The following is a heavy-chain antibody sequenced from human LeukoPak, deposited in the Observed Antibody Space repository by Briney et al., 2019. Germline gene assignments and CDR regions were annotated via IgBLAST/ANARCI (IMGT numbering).Heavy chain of an antibody. CDR3: ASDIAVAGGRDY. CDR2: INAGNGNT. CDR1: GYTFTSYA. D-gene: IGHD6-19*01. Sequence: ASVKVSCKASGYTFTSYAMHWVRQAPGQRLEWMGWINAGNGNTKYSQKFQGRVAITRDTSASTAYMELSSLRSEDTAVYYCASDIAVAGGRDYWGQGTLVTVSS. J-gene: IGHJ4*02. V-gene: IGHV1-3*01.